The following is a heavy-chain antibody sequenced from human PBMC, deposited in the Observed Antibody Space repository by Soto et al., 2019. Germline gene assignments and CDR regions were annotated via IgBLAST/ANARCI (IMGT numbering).Heavy chain of an antibody. V-gene: IGHV4-61*01. D-gene: IGHD5-18*01. J-gene: IGHJ4*02. CDR3: ARGGGVTATFDY. Sequence: QVQLQESGPGLVKPSETLSLTCTVSGGSVSSGSYYWSWIRQPPGKGLEWIGYIYYSGGTNYNPSLKIRVTISVDTSKNQFSLKLSSVTAADTAVYYCARGGGVTATFDYWGQGTLVTVSS. CDR1: GGSVSSGSYY. CDR2: IYYSGGT.